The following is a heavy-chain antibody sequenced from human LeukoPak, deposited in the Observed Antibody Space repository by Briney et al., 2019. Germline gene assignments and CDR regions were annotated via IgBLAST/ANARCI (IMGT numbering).Heavy chain of an antibody. J-gene: IGHJ3*02. CDR1: GFTFSTYA. Sequence: GGSLRLSCTASGFTFSTYATHWVRQAPGKGLEYVSGISGNGRSTFYANSVKGRFTVSRDNSKDTLYLQMGSLRAEDMAVYYCTRDIGRLRGDAFDIWGRGTMVTVSS. D-gene: IGHD2-15*01. CDR2: ISGNGRST. V-gene: IGHV3-64*01. CDR3: TRDIGRLRGDAFDI.